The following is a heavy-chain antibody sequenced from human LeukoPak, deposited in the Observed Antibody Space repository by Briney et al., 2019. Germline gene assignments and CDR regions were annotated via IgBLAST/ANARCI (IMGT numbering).Heavy chain of an antibody. V-gene: IGHV3-9*01. CDR2: ISWNSGSI. CDR3: AKDTMVRGVICYMDV. D-gene: IGHD3-10*01. J-gene: IGHJ6*02. CDR1: GFTFDDYA. Sequence: GGSLRLSCAASGFTFDDYAMHWVRQAPGKGLEWVSGISWNSGSIGYADSVKGRFTISRDNAKNSLYLQMNSLRAEDTALYYCAKDTMVRGVICYMDVWGQGTTVTVSS.